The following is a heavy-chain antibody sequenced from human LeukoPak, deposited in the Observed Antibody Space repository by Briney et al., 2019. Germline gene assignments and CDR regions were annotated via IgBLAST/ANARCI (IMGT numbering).Heavy chain of an antibody. J-gene: IGHJ4*02. CDR3: ADRIAAAGTFYFDY. V-gene: IGHV3-20*04. CDR2: INWNGGST. D-gene: IGHD6-13*01. Sequence: GGSLRLSCAASGFTFDDYGMSWVRHAPGKGLEWVSGINWNGGSTGYADSVKGRFTISRDSAKNSLYLQMNSLRAEDTALYYCADRIAAAGTFYFDYWGQGTLVTVSS. CDR1: GFTFDDYG.